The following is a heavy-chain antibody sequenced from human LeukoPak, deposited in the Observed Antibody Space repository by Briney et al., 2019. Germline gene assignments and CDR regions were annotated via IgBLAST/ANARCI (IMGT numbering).Heavy chain of an antibody. V-gene: IGHV3-7*01. CDR2: IKQDGSEM. CDR1: GFTSSNYW. Sequence: GGSLRLSCAASGFTSSNYWMSWVRQAPGKGLEWVASIKQDGSEMYYVDSVKGRFTISRDNAKTSLYLQMNTLRVEDTAVYYCARAVRLTDYWGQGTLVTVSS. J-gene: IGHJ4*02. CDR3: ARAVRLTDY. D-gene: IGHD2-2*01.